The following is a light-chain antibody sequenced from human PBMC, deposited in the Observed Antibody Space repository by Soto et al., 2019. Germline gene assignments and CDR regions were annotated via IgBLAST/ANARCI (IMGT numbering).Light chain of an antibody. V-gene: IGKV1-5*03. CDR2: KAS. CDR3: QQSYT. Sequence: SVGDRVTITCQASLSVSAWLAWYQVKPGKAPNLLIYKASILQSGVPSRFSGSASGAEFTLTISSLQPDDFGTYFCQQSYTFGRGTRLEIK. CDR1: LSVSAW. J-gene: IGKJ5*01.